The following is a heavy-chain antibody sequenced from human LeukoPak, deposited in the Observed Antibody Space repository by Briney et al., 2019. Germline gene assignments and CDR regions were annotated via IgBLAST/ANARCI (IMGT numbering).Heavy chain of an antibody. CDR3: ARDSCDGDCFSFDY. V-gene: IGHV4-59*12. Sequence: SETLSLTCTVSGGSISNDYWSWIRQPPGKGLEWIGSIYHRGSTYYNPSLKSRITISVDTSNQFSLKLSSVTAADTAVYYCARDSCDGDCFSFDYWGQGTLLSVSS. CDR2: IYHRGST. J-gene: IGHJ4*02. CDR1: GGSISNDY. D-gene: IGHD2-21*02.